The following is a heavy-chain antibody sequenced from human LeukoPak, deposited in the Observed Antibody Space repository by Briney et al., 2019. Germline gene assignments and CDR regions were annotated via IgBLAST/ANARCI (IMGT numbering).Heavy chain of an antibody. CDR1: GFTFSSYA. CDR3: ARGRPPADY. Sequence: GGSLRLSRAASGFTFSSYAMNWVRQAPGKGLEWVSGINWNGGSTGYADSVKGRFTISRDNAKNSLYLQMNSLRAEDTALYYCARGRPPADYWGQGTLVTVSS. CDR2: INWNGGST. J-gene: IGHJ4*02. V-gene: IGHV3-20*04.